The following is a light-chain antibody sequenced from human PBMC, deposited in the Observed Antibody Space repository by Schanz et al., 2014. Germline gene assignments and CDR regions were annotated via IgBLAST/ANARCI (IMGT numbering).Light chain of an antibody. CDR2: DTS. V-gene: IGKV3-20*01. CDR1: QSVNGRF. J-gene: IGKJ1*01. Sequence: EIVLTQSPGTLSLSPGERATLSCRASQSVNGRFLAWYQQKPGQAPRLLIYDTSNRASGIPARFSGSGSGTDFTLTISSRQPDDVATYYCQRYNSAFGQGTKVES. CDR3: QRYNSA.